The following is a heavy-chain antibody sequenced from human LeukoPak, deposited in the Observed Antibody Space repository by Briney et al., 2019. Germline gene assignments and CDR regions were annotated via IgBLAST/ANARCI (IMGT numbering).Heavy chain of an antibody. CDR1: GFTFSSYW. J-gene: IGHJ4*02. CDR3: ERGVRSTSCD. D-gene: IGHD1-1*01. Sequence: GGSLRLSCAAPGFTFSSYWMNWVRQVPGKGLEWVANIKGDGSEKYYVDSVKGRFTISRDNAKNSVDLQMNSLRAEDTAVYYCERGVRSTSCDWGQGTLVTVSS. V-gene: IGHV3-7*01. CDR2: IKGDGSEK.